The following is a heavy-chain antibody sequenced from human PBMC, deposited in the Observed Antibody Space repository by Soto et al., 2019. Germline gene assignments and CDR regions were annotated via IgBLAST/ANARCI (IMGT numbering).Heavy chain of an antibody. CDR1: GFTFSSYG. CDR2: ISYDGSNK. V-gene: IGHV3-30*18. CDR3: AKDNVNIVATTENYYYYMDV. Sequence: PGGSLRLSCAASGFTFSSYGMHWVRQAPGKGLEWVAVISYDGSNKYYADYVKGRFTISRDNSKNTLYLQMNSLRAEDTAVYYCAKDNVNIVATTENYYYYMDVWGKGTTVTVSS. J-gene: IGHJ6*03. D-gene: IGHD5-12*01.